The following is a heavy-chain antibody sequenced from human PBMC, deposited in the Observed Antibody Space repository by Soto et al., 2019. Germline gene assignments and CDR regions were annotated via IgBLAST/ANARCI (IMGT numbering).Heavy chain of an antibody. CDR1: GFTFSDYY. D-gene: IGHD2-2*02. J-gene: IGHJ6*02. Sequence: GGSLRLSCAASGFTFSDYYMSWIRQAPGKGLEWVSYISSSSSYTNYADSVEGRFTISRDNAKNSLYLQMNSLRAEDTAVYYCARDKTLSAPFVVVPAAIRDYYYYGMDVWGQGTTVTVSS. CDR3: ARDKTLSAPFVVVPAAIRDYYYYGMDV. CDR2: ISSSSSYT. V-gene: IGHV3-11*06.